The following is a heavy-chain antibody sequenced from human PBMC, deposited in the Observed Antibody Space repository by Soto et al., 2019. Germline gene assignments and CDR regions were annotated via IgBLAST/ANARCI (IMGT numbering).Heavy chain of an antibody. CDR3: ARDYNDYGDYVFDY. Sequence: QVQLQESGPGLVKPSQTLSLTCTVSGGSISSGGYYWSWIRQHPGKGLEWIGYIYYSGSTYYNPSLNSRVTISVDTSKNQSSLKLSSVTAADTAAYYCARDYNDYGDYVFDYWGQGTLVTVSS. CDR2: IYYSGST. J-gene: IGHJ4*02. V-gene: IGHV4-31*03. CDR1: GGSISSGGYY. D-gene: IGHD4-17*01.